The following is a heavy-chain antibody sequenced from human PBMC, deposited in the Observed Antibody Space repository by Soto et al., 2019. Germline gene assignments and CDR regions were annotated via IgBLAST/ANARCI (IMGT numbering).Heavy chain of an antibody. V-gene: IGHV3-23*01. CDR3: AKFSLRDYIAARPEFGMDV. Sequence: EVQLLESGGGLVQPGGSLRLSCAASGFTFSSYAMSWVRQAPGKGLEWVSAISGSGGSTYYADSVKGRFTISRDNSKNTLYLQMNSLRAEDTAVYYCAKFSLRDYIAARPEFGMDVWGQGTTVTVSS. CDR2: ISGSGGST. J-gene: IGHJ6*02. CDR1: GFTFSSYA. D-gene: IGHD6-6*01.